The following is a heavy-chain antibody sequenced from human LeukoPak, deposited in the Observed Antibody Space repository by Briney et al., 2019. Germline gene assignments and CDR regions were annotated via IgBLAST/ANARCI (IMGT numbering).Heavy chain of an antibody. CDR2: IQPETDGGTP. Sequence: PAGSLRQSCAAAELTLSNAWMSWGGQAPRKWLESVALIQPETDGGTPDYAAIVKGRFTISRDDSGDTLYLQMNSLKTEDTAVYYCTTQGSSRWFDYYYYMDVWGNGTTVTVSS. V-gene: IGHV3-15*01. J-gene: IGHJ6*03. CDR1: ELTLSNAW. CDR3: TTQGSSRWFDYYYYMDV. D-gene: IGHD6-13*01.